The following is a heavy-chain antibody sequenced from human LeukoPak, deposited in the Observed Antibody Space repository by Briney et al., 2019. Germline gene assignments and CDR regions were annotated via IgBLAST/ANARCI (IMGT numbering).Heavy chain of an antibody. CDR3: ARDIPGMATIFTLHFDY. D-gene: IGHD5-24*01. J-gene: IGHJ4*02. V-gene: IGHV1-2*02. CDR1: GYTFTGYY. CDR2: INPNSGGT. Sequence: ASVKVSCKASGYTFTGYYMHWVRQAPGQGLEWMGWINPNSGGTNYAQKFQGRVTMTRDTSISTAYMELSRLRSDDTAVCYCARDIPGMATIFTLHFDYWGQGTLVTVSS.